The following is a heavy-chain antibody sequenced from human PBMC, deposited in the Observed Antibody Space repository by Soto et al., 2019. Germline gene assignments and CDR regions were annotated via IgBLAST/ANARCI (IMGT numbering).Heavy chain of an antibody. CDR1: GGTFSSYT. D-gene: IGHD2-2*01. J-gene: IGHJ6*02. CDR3: AREPAGIVVVPAAPGYYYGMDV. Sequence: SVKVSCKASGGTFSSYTISWVRQAPGQGLEWMGRIIPILGIANYAQKFQGRVTITADKSTSTAYMELSSLRSEDTAVYYCAREPAGIVVVPAAPGYYYGMDVWGQGTTVTVSS. CDR2: IIPILGIA. V-gene: IGHV1-69*04.